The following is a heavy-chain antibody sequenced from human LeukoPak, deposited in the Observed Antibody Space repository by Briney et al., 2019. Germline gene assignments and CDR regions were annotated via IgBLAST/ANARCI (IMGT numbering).Heavy chain of an antibody. J-gene: IGHJ6*03. CDR1: GGTFSSYA. CDR2: IIPIFGTA. D-gene: IGHD3-10*01. Sequence: ASVKVSCKASGGTFSSYAISWVRQAPGQGLEWMGGIIPIFGTANYAQKFQGRVTITADESTSTAYMELSSLRSEDMPVYYCARHLSGEGYYYYYLDVWGKGTAVTVSS. V-gene: IGHV1-69*13. CDR3: ARHLSGEGYYYYYLDV.